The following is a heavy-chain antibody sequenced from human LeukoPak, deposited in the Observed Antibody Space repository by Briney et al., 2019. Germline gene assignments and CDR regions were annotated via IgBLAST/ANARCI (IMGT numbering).Heavy chain of an antibody. CDR3: ARDRDSSGHWAFDI. Sequence: ASVKVSCKASGYTLTSYGISWVRQAPGQGLEWMGWISAYNGNTNYAQKLQGRVTMTTDTSTSTAYMELRSLRSDDTAVYYCARDRDSSGHWAFDIWGQGTMVTVSS. CDR2: ISAYNGNT. V-gene: IGHV1-18*01. CDR1: GYTLTSYG. J-gene: IGHJ3*02. D-gene: IGHD3-22*01.